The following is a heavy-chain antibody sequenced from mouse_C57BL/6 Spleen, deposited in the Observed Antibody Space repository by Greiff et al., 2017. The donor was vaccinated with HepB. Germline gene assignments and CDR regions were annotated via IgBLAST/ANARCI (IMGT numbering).Heavy chain of an antibody. J-gene: IGHJ4*01. CDR1: GYAFSSYW. CDR3: ASPRQLRPLYAMDY. D-gene: IGHD3-2*02. V-gene: IGHV1-80*01. CDR2: IYPGDGDT. Sequence: QVQLQQSGAELVKPGASVKISCKASGYAFSSYWMNWVKQRPGKGLEWIGQIYPGDGDTNYNGKFKGKATLTADKSSSTAYMQLSSLTSEDSAVYFCASPRQLRPLYAMDYWGQGTSVTVSS.